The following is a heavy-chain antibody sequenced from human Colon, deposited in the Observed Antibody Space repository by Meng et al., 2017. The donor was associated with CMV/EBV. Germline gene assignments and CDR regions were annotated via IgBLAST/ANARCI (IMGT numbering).Heavy chain of an antibody. V-gene: IGHV4-39*07. CDR3: ARANTAGYSGRFDP. Sequence: GSLRLSCTVSGGSISSNTYYWGWIRQPPGKGLEWIGSIYYSGSTNYIPSLKSRITISQDTSKNQFSLKLSSVTAADTAVYYCARANTAGYSGRFDPWGQGIPVTVSS. CDR2: IYYSGST. CDR1: GGSISSNTYY. D-gene: IGHD5-12*01. J-gene: IGHJ5*02.